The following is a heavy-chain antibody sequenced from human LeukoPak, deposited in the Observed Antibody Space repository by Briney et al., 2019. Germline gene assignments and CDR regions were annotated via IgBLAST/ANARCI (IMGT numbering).Heavy chain of an antibody. J-gene: IGHJ4*02. Sequence: ASVKVSCKASGYIFTAYAINWLRQAPGQGLEWMGWINVVSGNPTCAQGFTGRFVFSSDTSVSTAYLQISRLEAEDTAVYYCVRDGVVGTVTQFDYWGQGTLVTVSS. CDR1: GYIFTAYA. D-gene: IGHD3-16*01. V-gene: IGHV7-4-1*02. CDR2: INVVSGNP. CDR3: VRDGVVGTVTQFDY.